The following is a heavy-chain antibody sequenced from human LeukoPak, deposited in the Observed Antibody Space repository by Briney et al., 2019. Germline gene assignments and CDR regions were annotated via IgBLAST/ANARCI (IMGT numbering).Heavy chain of an antibody. CDR1: GFTFSSYR. D-gene: IGHD3-22*01. V-gene: IGHV3-21*01. Sequence: GGSLRLSCAASGFTFSSYRMNWVRQAPGKGLEWVSSISSSSSYIYYADSVKGRFTISRDNAKNSLYLQMNSLRAEDTAVYYCARDAVYYYDSSGYPDYWGQGTLVTVSS. CDR2: ISSSSSYI. J-gene: IGHJ4*02. CDR3: ARDAVYYYDSSGYPDY.